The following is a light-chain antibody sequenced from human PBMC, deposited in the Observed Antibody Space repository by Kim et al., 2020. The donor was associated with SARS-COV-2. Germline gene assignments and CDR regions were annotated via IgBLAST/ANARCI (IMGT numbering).Light chain of an antibody. CDR3: QQGYITPLT. CDR1: QSISSY. J-gene: IGKJ4*01. CDR2: DAS. Sequence: DIQLTQSPSALSASVGDRVTITCRASQSISSYLNWYQQKPGKAPELLIYDASSLQSGAPPRFSGSGAGTDFTLTISSLQPGDFATYYCQQGYITPLTFGGGTKVDIK. V-gene: IGKV1-39*01.